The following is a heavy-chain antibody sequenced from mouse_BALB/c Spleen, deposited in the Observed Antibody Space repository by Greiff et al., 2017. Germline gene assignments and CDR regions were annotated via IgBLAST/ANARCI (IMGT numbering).Heavy chain of an antibody. D-gene: IGHD2-3*01. CDR3: AREGGYYVGYAMDD. CDR2: IWGDGST. V-gene: IGHV2-6-7*01. Sequence: QVQLKESGPGLVAPSQSLSITCTVSGFSLTGYGVNWVRQPPGKGLEWLGMIWGDGSTDYNSALKSRLSISKDNSKSQVFLKLNSLQTDDTARYYSAREGGYYVGYAMDDWGQGTSVTVSS. J-gene: IGHJ4*01. CDR1: GFSLTGYG.